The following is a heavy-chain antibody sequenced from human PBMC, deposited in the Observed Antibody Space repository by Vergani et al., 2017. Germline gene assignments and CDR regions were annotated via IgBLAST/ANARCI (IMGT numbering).Heavy chain of an antibody. D-gene: IGHD2-2*02. CDR1: GFPFSSYA. Sequence: EVQLLESGGGLVQPGGSLRLSCAASGFPFSSYAMSWVRQAPGKGLEWVSAISGSGGSTYYADSVKGRFTISRDNSKNTLYLQMNSLRAEDTAVYYCAKATTDCSSTSCYTKYYFDYWGQGTLVTVSS. CDR2: ISGSGGST. J-gene: IGHJ4*02. CDR3: AKATTDCSSTSCYTKYYFDY. V-gene: IGHV3-23*01.